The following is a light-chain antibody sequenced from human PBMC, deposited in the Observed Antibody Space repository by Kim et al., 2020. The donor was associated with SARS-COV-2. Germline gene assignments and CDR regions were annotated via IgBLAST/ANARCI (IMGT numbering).Light chain of an antibody. CDR1: SSDIGGYNY. CDR3: ISYAASTNYV. CDR2: EVS. J-gene: IGLJ1*01. V-gene: IGLV2-8*01. Sequence: SALTQPPSASGSPGQSVTISCTGTSSDIGGYNYVSWYQQHPGKAPKLIIYEVSKRPSGVPDRFSGSKSGNTASLTVSGLQAEDEADYYCISYAASTNYVFGTGTKVTVL.